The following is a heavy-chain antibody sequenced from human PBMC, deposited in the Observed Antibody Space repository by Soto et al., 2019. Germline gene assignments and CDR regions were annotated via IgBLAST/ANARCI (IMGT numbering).Heavy chain of an antibody. Sequence: EVQLVESGRGLVQPGGSLRLSCAASGFTVSSNYMSWVRQAPGKGLEWVSVIYSGGSTYYADSVKGRFTISRDNSKNTLYLQMNSLRAEDTAVYYCARDQRYYDEHGENNWFDPWGQGTLVTVSS. CDR1: GFTVSSNY. V-gene: IGHV3-66*01. J-gene: IGHJ5*02. CDR2: IYSGGST. D-gene: IGHD1-26*01. CDR3: ARDQRYYDEHGENNWFDP.